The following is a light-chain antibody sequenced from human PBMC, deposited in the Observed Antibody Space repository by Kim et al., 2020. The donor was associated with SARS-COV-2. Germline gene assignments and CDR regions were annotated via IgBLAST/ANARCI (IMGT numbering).Light chain of an antibody. V-gene: IGKV3D-15*01. J-gene: IGKJ2*03. CDR3: QQYNNWRNWRLYSLAYS. Sequence: TLACRASQNVGSNLAWYQQKHGQAPRLLIYDASTRVTGIPAKFSGSGSGTEFNLTISNLQSEDFAVYYCQQYNNWRNWRLYSLAYSFGQGTKLEI. CDR2: DAS. CDR1: QNVGSN.